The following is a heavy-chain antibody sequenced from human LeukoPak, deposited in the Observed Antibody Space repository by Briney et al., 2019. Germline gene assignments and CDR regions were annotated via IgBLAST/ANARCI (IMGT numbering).Heavy chain of an antibody. D-gene: IGHD3-10*01. Sequence: GRSLRLSCAAAGSTFSTSWMSWVSQAPGRGLEWVANIKQDGSEKYYVDSVKGRFTISRDNAKNSLYLQMNSLRAEDTAVYYCARDLGGFGEFLFDYWGQGTLVTVSS. CDR1: GSTFSTSW. V-gene: IGHV3-7*01. CDR2: IKQDGSEK. CDR3: ARDLGGFGEFLFDY. J-gene: IGHJ4*02.